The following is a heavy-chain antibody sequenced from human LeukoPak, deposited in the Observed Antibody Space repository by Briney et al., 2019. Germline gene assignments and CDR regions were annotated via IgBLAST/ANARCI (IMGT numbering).Heavy chain of an antibody. CDR2: ISYDGSNK. CDR3: ARDGFLPAAIVRGAYNWFDP. D-gene: IGHD2-2*02. V-gene: IGHV3-30*01. CDR1: GFTFSSYA. J-gene: IGHJ5*02. Sequence: GRSLRLSCAASGFTFSSYAMHWVRQAPGKGLEWVAVISYDGSNKYYADSVKGRFTISRDNSKDTLYLQMNSLRAEDTAVYYCARDGFLPAAIVRGAYNWFDPWGQGTLVTVSS.